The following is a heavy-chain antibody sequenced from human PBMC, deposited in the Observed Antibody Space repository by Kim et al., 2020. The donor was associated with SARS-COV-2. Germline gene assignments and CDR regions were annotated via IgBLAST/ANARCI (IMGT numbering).Heavy chain of an antibody. V-gene: IGHV3-48*03. CDR2: ISSSGSTI. CDR1: GFTFSSYE. CDR3: AGFGVVIGKDY. J-gene: IGHJ4*02. Sequence: GGSLRLSCAASGFTFSSYEMNWVRQAPGKGLEWVSYISSSGSTIYYADSVKGRFTISRDNAKNSLYLQMNSLRAEDTAVYYCAGFGVVIGKDYWGQGTLVTVSS. D-gene: IGHD3-3*01.